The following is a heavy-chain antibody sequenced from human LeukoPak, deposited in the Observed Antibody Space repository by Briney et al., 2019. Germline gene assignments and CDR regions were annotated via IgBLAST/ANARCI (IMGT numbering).Heavy chain of an antibody. Sequence: PSETLSLTCTVSGGSIFIYYWSWIRQPPGKGLEWIGYIDYDGITSYNPSLKSRVTISVDTSNNQFSLKLSSVTAADTALYYCARVRGTVVTGFDYWGQGTLVTVSS. V-gene: IGHV4-59*01. J-gene: IGHJ4*02. D-gene: IGHD4-23*01. CDR3: ARVRGTVVTGFDY. CDR2: IDYDGIT. CDR1: GGSIFIYY.